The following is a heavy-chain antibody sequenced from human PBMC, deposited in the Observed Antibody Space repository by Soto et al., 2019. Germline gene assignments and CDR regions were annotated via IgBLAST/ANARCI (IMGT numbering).Heavy chain of an antibody. CDR2: ISGSGGST. V-gene: IGHV3-23*01. CDR3: AKESYDILTGYLIFDY. J-gene: IGHJ4*02. Sequence: GGSLRLSCSASVFTFSSYAMSWCRQAPGKGLEWVSAISGSGGSTYYADSVKGRFTISRDNSKNTLYLQMNSLRAEDTAVYYCAKESYDILTGYLIFDYWGQGTLVTVSS. D-gene: IGHD3-9*01. CDR1: VFTFSSYA.